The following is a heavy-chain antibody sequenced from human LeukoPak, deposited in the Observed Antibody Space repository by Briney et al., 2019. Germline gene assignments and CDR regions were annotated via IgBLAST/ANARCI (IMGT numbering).Heavy chain of an antibody. CDR1: GFTFTSSA. J-gene: IGHJ4*02. D-gene: IGHD1-26*01. V-gene: IGHV1-58*02. CDR3: AAGLIVGGGNY. CDR2: IVVGSGNT. Sequence: GTSVKVSCKASGFTFTSSAIQWVRQARGQRLEWIGWIVVGSGNTNYAQKFQERVTMTRDMSTSTAYMELSSLRSEDTAVYYCAAGLIVGGGNYWGQGTLVTVSS.